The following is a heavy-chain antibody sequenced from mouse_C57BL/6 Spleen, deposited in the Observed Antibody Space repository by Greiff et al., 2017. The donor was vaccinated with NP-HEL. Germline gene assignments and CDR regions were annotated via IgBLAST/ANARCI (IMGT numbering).Heavy chain of an antibody. CDR2: IYPGNSDT. V-gene: IGHV1-5*01. J-gene: IGHJ2*01. CDR3: TVTTVVATDY. CDR1: GYTFTSYW. Sequence: DVQLQESGTVLARPGASVKMSCKTSGYTFTSYWMHWVNQRPGQGLEWIGAIYPGNSDTSYNQKFKGKAKLTAVKSASTAYMKLSSLTSEDSAVYYCTVTTVVATDYWGQGTTLTVSS. D-gene: IGHD1-1*01.